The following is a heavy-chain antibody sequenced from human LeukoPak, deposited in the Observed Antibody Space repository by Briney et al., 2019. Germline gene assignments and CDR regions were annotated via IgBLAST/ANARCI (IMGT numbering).Heavy chain of an antibody. D-gene: IGHD3-22*01. CDR2: IRYDGSNK. CDR1: GFIFSSYG. J-gene: IGHJ4*02. Sequence: GGTLRLSCAASGFIFSSYGMHWVRQAPGKGLEWVAFIRYDGSNKYYADSVKGRFTISRDNSKSTLNLQMNSLRAEDTAVYYCAKDPTHYRVWDSYESIGLSYWGQGTLVTVSS. CDR3: AKDPTHYRVWDSYESIGLSY. V-gene: IGHV3-30*02.